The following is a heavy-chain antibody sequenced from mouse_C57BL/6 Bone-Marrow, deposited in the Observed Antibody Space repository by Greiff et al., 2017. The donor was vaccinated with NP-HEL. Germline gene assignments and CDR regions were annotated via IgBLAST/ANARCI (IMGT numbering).Heavy chain of an antibody. CDR2: IYPGSGNP. V-gene: IGHV1-76*01. CDR3: ARASYYGPRAMDY. Sequence: QVQLQQSGAELVRPGASVKLSCKASGYTFTDYYINWVKQRPGQGLSWIARIYPGSGNPYYNEKFKVKATLPAEKSSSTAYMQLSSLTSEYSAVYFCARASYYGPRAMDYWGQGTSVTVSS. J-gene: IGHJ4*01. D-gene: IGHD1-1*01. CDR1: GYTFTDYY.